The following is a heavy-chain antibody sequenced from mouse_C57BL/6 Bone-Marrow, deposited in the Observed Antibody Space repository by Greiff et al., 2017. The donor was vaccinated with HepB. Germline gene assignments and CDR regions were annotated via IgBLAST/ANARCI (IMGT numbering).Heavy chain of an antibody. D-gene: IGHD2-4*01. J-gene: IGHJ4*01. Sequence: QVQLQQSGAELVRPGASVTLSCKASGYTFTDYEMHWVKQTPVHGLEWIGAIDPETGGTAYNQKFKGKAILTADKSSSTAYMELRSLTSEDSAVYYCTRCDYDRIMDYCGQGTSVTVSS. CDR3: TRCDYDRIMDY. CDR2: IDPETGGT. V-gene: IGHV1-15*01. CDR1: GYTFTDYE.